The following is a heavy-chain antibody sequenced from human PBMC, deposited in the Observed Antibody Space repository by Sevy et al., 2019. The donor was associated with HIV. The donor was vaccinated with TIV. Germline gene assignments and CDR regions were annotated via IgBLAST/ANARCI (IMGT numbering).Heavy chain of an antibody. CDR1: GYSFNMYG. J-gene: IGHJ6*02. Sequence: ASVKVSCKTSGYSFNMYGISWVRQAPGQGLEWMGWISAYTGDTDYRQMFRVRVTMTTDAYTNKAYMQLRRLTSADTAVYYCARHRHQGVVIIPGSGYHYGADFWGQGTMVTVSS. CDR3: ARHRHQGVVIIPGSGYHYGADF. V-gene: IGHV1-18*01. CDR2: ISAYTGDT. D-gene: IGHD3-3*01.